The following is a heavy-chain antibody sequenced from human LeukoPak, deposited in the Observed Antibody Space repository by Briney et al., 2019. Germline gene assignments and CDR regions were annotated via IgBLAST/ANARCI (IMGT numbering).Heavy chain of an antibody. D-gene: IGHD1-26*01. CDR1: GFTFAGYW. V-gene: IGHV3-7*01. CDR2: IKQDASEE. J-gene: IGHJ4*02. Sequence: GGSLRLSRAASGFTFAGYWISWVRQAPGKGLEWVANIKQDASEEYYVDSVKGRFTISRDNAKNSLYLQMNSLRAEDTAVYYCVRDRGRASVDYWGQGTLVTVSS. CDR3: VRDRGRASVDY.